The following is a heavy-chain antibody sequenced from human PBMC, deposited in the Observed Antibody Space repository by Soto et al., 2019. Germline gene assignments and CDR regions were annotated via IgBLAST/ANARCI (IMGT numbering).Heavy chain of an antibody. CDR3: AKDQGGSSYYYYGMDV. CDR1: GFTFSSYG. J-gene: IGHJ6*02. Sequence: QVQLVESGGGVVQPGRSLRLSCAASGFTFSSYGMHWVRQAPGKGLEWVAVISYDGSNKYYADSVKGRFTISRDNSKNTLDLQMNSLRAEDTAVYYCAKDQGGSSYYYYGMDVWGQGTTVTVSS. CDR2: ISYDGSNK. V-gene: IGHV3-30*18. D-gene: IGHD6-6*01.